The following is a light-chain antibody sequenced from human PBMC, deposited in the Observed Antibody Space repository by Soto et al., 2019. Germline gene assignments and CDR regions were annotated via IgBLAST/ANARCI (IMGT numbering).Light chain of an antibody. Sequence: QSALTQPASVSGSPGQSITISCTGTSSDVGGYNYVSWYQQHPGKATKLMIYDVSNRPSGVSNRFSGSKSGNTASLTISGLQAEDEADDYCSSYTTSGSLVFGGGTKLTVL. V-gene: IGLV2-14*01. CDR3: SSYTTSGSLV. CDR1: SSDVGGYNY. CDR2: DVS. J-gene: IGLJ2*01.